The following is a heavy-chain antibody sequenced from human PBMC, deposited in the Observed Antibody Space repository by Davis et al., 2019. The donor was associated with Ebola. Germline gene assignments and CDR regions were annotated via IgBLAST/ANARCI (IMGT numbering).Heavy chain of an antibody. V-gene: IGHV1-18*01. CDR3: AASAGTVGNFDY. D-gene: IGHD1-14*01. Sequence: ASVKVSCKASGYTFTSYGISWVRQAPGQGLEWMGWISAYNGNTNYAQKFQGRVTISRDMSTSTSYLDLSNVRSEDTAVYYCAASAGTVGNFDYWGQGTLVTVSS. J-gene: IGHJ4*01. CDR1: GYTFTSYG. CDR2: ISAYNGNT.